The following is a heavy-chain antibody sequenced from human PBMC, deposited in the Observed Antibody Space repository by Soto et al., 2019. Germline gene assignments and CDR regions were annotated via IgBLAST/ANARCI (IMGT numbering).Heavy chain of an antibody. CDR2: IDSDSHASDDYS. J-gene: IGHJ4*02. Sequence: QVRLVESGGGVVQPGTSLRLSCVASGFRFSDYALNWVRQAPGKGLEGVAVIDSDSHASDDYSKYSESVEGRFTISRDKSRDTVYLQMDSLRSDDTAIYYCARGAGHAPPDYWGQGTLVTVSS. CDR1: GFRFSDYA. CDR3: ARGAGHAPPDY. V-gene: IGHV3-30*04.